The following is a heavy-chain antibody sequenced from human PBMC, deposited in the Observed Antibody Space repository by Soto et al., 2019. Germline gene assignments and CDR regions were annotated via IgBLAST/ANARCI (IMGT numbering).Heavy chain of an antibody. CDR1: GFTFSNFA. D-gene: IGHD2-2*01. CDR2: ISGSTGST. J-gene: IGHJ6*03. V-gene: IGHV3-23*01. Sequence: EVQVLGSGGGLVQPGGSLRLSCAASGFTFSNFAMSWVRHAPGKGLEWVSEISGSTGSTYYADSVKGRFTISRDNSKNTLHLQMNSLRAEDTAVYYCAKDTSSAPYYMDVWGKGTTVTVSS. CDR3: AKDTSSAPYYMDV.